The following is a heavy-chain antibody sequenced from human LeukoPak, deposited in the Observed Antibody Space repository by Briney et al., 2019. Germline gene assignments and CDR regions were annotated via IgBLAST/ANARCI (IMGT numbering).Heavy chain of an antibody. CDR2: IKSKTDGGTT. Sequence: PGGSLRLSCAASGFTFSSAWMSWVCQAPGKGLEWVGRIKSKTDGGTTDYAAPVKGRFTISRDDSKNTLYLQMNSLKTEDTAVYYCTSTRWYSSGWYSRAYYFDYWGQGTLVTVSS. CDR3: TSTRWYSSGWYSRAYYFDY. D-gene: IGHD6-19*01. J-gene: IGHJ4*02. CDR1: GFTFSSAW. V-gene: IGHV3-15*01.